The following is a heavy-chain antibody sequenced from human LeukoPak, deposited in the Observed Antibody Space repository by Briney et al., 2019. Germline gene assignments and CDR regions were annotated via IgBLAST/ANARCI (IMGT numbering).Heavy chain of an antibody. CDR2: IIPIFGTA. J-gene: IGHJ3*02. Sequence: SVKVSCKASRGTFSSYAISWVRQAPGQGLEWMGGIIPIFGTANYAQKFQGRVTITADESTSTAYMELSSLRSEDTAVYYCARRIDCSSTSCYGGGAFDIWGQGTMVTVSS. CDR3: ARRIDCSSTSCYGGGAFDI. V-gene: IGHV1-69*13. D-gene: IGHD2-2*01. CDR1: RGTFSSYA.